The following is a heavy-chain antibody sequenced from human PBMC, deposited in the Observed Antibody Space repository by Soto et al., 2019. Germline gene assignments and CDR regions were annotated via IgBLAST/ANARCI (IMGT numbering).Heavy chain of an antibody. CDR3: TKDSWGLDY. CDR2: ISYDGSNK. D-gene: IGHD3-16*01. J-gene: IGHJ4*02. CDR1: GFTFSNYG. Sequence: QVQLVESGGGVVQPGRSLRLSCAASGFTFSNYGMHWVRQAPGKGLEWVAVISYDGSNKYFTDSVKGRFTISRDNSKNTLYLQMNSLRPEDTAVYYCTKDSWGLDYWGQGTLVTVSS. V-gene: IGHV3-30*18.